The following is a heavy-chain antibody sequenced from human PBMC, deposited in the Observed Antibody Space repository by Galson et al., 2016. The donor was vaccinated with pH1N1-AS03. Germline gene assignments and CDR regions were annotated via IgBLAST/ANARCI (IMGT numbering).Heavy chain of an antibody. CDR2: IDWDDDK. J-gene: IGHJ4*02. V-gene: IGHV2-70*04. Sequence: LTLTCTFSGFSLNTDGMRVSWIRQPPGEALEWLARIDWDDDKFYRTSLKTRLTISKDTSKNQVVLTLTNVGPVDTATYYCGLTGIAATGYFDYWGQGTLVTVSS. D-gene: IGHD6-13*01. CDR1: GFSLNTDGMR. CDR3: GLTGIAATGYFDY.